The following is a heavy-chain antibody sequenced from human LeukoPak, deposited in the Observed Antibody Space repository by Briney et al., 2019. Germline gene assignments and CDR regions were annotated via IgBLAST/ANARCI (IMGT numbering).Heavy chain of an antibody. Sequence: PSETLSLTCTVSGGSISSYYWSWIRQPPGKGLEWIGYIYYSGSTNYNPSLKSRVTISVDTSKNRFSLKLSSVTAADTAVYYCARAVDTAMVTPHYFDYWGQGTLVTVSS. J-gene: IGHJ4*02. CDR2: IYYSGST. CDR1: GGSISSYY. V-gene: IGHV4-59*01. CDR3: ARAVDTAMVTPHYFDY. D-gene: IGHD5-18*01.